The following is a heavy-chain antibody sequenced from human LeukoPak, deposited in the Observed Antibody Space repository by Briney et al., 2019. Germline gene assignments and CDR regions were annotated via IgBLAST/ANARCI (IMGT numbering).Heavy chain of an antibody. CDR3: AKVRWDNSGWYYLDS. CDR1: GFSFSDYN. J-gene: IGHJ4*02. V-gene: IGHV3-30*18. D-gene: IGHD6-13*01. CDR2: ISYNGINE. Sequence: GGSLRLSCAASGFSFSDYNMHWVCQAPGKGLEWMAVISYNGINEYYADSVKGRFTISRDNSKSTLLLQMNSLRAEDTAVYYCAKVRWDNSGWYYLDSWGQGTLVTVSS.